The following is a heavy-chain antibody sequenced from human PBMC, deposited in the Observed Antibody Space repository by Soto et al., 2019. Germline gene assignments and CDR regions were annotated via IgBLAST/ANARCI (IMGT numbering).Heavy chain of an antibody. J-gene: IGHJ4*02. CDR2: ISTTGSYT. D-gene: IGHD1-26*01. CDR1: GFTFNDYY. V-gene: IGHV3-11*05. Sequence: QVQLVESGGGLVKPGGSLRLSCAASGFTFNDYYMTWFRQAPGKGPEWVSCISTTGSYTNYADSVKGRFTVSRDNANNSMYLQMNSLRDEDTAVYYCARIVGARLNDYWGQGTLVTVSS. CDR3: ARIVGARLNDY.